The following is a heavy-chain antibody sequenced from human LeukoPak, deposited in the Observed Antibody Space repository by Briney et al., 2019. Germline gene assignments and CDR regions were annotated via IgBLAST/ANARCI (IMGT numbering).Heavy chain of an antibody. CDR1: GYTLTGYY. D-gene: IGHD1-26*01. CDR3: ARELPGATDFDY. Sequence: ASVKVSCKASGYTLTGYYLHWVRQAPGQGLEWMGWIHPNSGDTKFAQKFQGRVTMTRDTSINTASMELSSLKPDDTAVYYCARELPGATDFDYWGQGTLVTVSS. V-gene: IGHV1-2*02. J-gene: IGHJ4*02. CDR2: IHPNSGDT.